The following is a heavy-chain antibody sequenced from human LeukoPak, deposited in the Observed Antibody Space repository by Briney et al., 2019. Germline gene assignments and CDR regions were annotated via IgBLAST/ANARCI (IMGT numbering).Heavy chain of an antibody. CDR2: ISSSSYI. Sequence: GGSLRLSCAASGFTFSSYTMNWVRQAPGKGLEWVSSISSSSYIYYADSVKGRFTISRDNAKSSLYLQMNSLRAEGTAVYYCARGYGDLGYWGQGTLVTVSS. D-gene: IGHD4-17*01. J-gene: IGHJ4*02. V-gene: IGHV3-21*01. CDR3: ARGYGDLGY. CDR1: GFTFSSYT.